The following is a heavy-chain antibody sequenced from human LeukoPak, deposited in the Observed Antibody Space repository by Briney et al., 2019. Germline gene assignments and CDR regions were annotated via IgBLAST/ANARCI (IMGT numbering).Heavy chain of an antibody. Sequence: SETLSLTCTVSGGSISSYYWSWIRQPPGKGLEWIGYIYYSGSTNYNPSHKSRVTISVDTSKNQFSLKLSSVTAADTAVYYCARSLRGGYYFTGDYWGQGTLVTVSS. D-gene: IGHD3-22*01. J-gene: IGHJ4*02. CDR2: IYYSGST. CDR3: ARSLRGGYYFTGDY. CDR1: GGSISSYY. V-gene: IGHV4-59*01.